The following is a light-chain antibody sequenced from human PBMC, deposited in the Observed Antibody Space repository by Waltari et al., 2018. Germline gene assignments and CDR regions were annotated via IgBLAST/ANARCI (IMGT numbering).Light chain of an antibody. CDR2: YVS. CDR1: SSDVGGYND. Sequence: QSALTQPASVSGSPGQSITISCTGTSSDVGGYNDVSWYQQHPGKAPKLMIFYVSKRPSGVSYRFSGSKSGNTASLTISGLQAEDEADYYCSSYTSSSTWVFGGGTKLTVL. J-gene: IGLJ3*02. V-gene: IGLV2-14*03. CDR3: SSYTSSSTWV.